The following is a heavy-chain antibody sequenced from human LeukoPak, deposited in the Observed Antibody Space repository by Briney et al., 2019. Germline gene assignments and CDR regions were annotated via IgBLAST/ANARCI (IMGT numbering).Heavy chain of an antibody. Sequence: GGSLRLSCEVSGFTFSSYDMHWVRQTTGKGLEWVSGIGTTGDTHYPDSVKGRFTISRDNAKNSLYLQMNSLRAEDTAVYYCARDQEDAFDIWGQGTMVTVSS. CDR2: IGTTGDT. J-gene: IGHJ3*02. V-gene: IGHV3-13*01. CDR1: GFTFSSYD. CDR3: ARDQEDAFDI.